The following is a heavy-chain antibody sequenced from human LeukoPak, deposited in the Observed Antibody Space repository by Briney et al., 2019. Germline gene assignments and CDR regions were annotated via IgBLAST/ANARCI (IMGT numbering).Heavy chain of an antibody. J-gene: IGHJ4*02. V-gene: IGHV4-34*01. D-gene: IGHD2-15*01. CDR3: ARSSGGSSYHN. Sequence: SETLSLTCAVYGGSFGGYYWSWIRQPPGKGLEWIGEINHSGSTNYNPSLKSRVTISVDTSKNQFSLKLSSVTAADTAVYYCARSSGGSSYHNWGQGTLVTVSS. CDR2: INHSGST. CDR1: GGSFGGYY.